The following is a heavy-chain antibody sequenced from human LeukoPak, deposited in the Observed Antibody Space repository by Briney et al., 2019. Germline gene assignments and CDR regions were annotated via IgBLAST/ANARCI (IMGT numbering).Heavy chain of an antibody. CDR1: GGSFSGYF. V-gene: IGHV4-34*01. Sequence: SETLSLTCAVYGGSFSGYFWGWIRQPPGKGLEYIGDISHSGSTNYNPSLKSRVTVSVDTSKSQFSLKLSSVTAADTAVYCCARDPDRIRFDSWGQGTLVTVSS. CDR3: ARDPDRIRFDS. J-gene: IGHJ5*01. D-gene: IGHD1-14*01. CDR2: ISHSGST.